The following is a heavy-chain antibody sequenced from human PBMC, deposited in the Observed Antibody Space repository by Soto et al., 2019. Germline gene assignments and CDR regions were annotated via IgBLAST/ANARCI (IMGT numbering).Heavy chain of an antibody. CDR1: GFSVRTSH. Sequence: GGSLRLSCAAAGFSVRTSHISWVRQAPGKGLEWVAVISYDGNNKFYADSVKGRFTISRDNSKNTLYLQMNSLRAEDTAVYYCAKDRRVVAVAAPFDYWGQGTLVTVS. J-gene: IGHJ4*02. D-gene: IGHD6-19*01. CDR2: ISYDGNNK. CDR3: AKDRRVVAVAAPFDY. V-gene: IGHV3-30*18.